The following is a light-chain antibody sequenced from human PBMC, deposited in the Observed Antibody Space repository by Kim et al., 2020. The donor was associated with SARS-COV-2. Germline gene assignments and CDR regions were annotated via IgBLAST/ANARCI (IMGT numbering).Light chain of an antibody. CDR2: GKN. CDR1: RLRSYY. CDR3: NSRDSSGNHVV. J-gene: IGLJ2*01. V-gene: IGLV3-19*01. Sequence: ALGQTVRITCQGDRLRSYYASWYQQKPGQAPVLVIYGKNKRPSGIPDRFSGSSSGNTASLTITGAQAEDEADYYCNSRDSSGNHVVFGGGTQLTVL.